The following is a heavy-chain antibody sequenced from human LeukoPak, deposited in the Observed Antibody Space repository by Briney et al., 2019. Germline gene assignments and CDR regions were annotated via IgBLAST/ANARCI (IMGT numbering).Heavy chain of an antibody. CDR2: ISSSSSYI. V-gene: IGHV3-21*01. CDR3: AREVDIYDYVWGSYRYVTGGMDV. CDR1: GFTFSSYS. J-gene: IGHJ6*04. Sequence: GGSLRLSCAASGFTFSSYSMNWVRQAPGKGLEWVSSISSSSSYIYYADSVKGRFTISRDNAKNSLYLQMNSLRAEDTAVYNCAREVDIYDYVWGSYRYVTGGMDVWGKGTTVTVSS. D-gene: IGHD3-16*02.